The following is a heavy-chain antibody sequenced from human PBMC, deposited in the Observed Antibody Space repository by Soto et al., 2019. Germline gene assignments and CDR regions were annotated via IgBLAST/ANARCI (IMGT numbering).Heavy chain of an antibody. D-gene: IGHD6-19*01. Sequence: QVPLQESGPGLVKPSETLSLTCTVSGGSVSSGTYYWSWIRQPPGKGREWIGYIYYSGSTNYNPSVQSRVTTSVDTAKNQFSVKLSPVTAADAAVYYGGSFCSGWYDVNYWGQGTLVTVSS. CDR1: GGSVSSGTYY. CDR3: GSFCSGWYDVNY. V-gene: IGHV4-61*01. CDR2: IYYSGST. J-gene: IGHJ4*02.